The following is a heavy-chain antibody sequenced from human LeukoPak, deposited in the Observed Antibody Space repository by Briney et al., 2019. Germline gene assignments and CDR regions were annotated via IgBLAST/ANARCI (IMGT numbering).Heavy chain of an antibody. D-gene: IGHD6-13*01. J-gene: IGHJ6*02. V-gene: IGHV3-23*01. CDR2: ISGSGGST. CDR1: GFTFSSCA. CDR3: AKDPRAAAGKLPLYYYYGMDV. Sequence: PGGSLRLSCAASGFTFSSCAMSWVRQAPGKGLEWVSAISGSGGSTYYADSVKGRFTISRDNSKNTLYLQMNSLRAEDTAVYYCAKDPRAAAGKLPLYYYYGMDVWGQGTTVTVSS.